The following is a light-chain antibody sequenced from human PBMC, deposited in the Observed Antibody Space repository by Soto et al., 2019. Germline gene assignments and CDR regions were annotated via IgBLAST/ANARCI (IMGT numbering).Light chain of an antibody. V-gene: IGLV4-69*01. CDR1: SGHSRYS. CDR3: QTWGTGIRV. CDR2: LNSDGSH. J-gene: IGLJ2*01. Sequence: QLVLTQSPSASAPLGASVKLTCTLSSGHSRYSIAWHQQQPEKGPRYLMSLNSDGSHSKGDGIPDRFSGSSSGTERYLTISNLQSEDEADYYCQTWGTGIRVFGGGTKLTVL.